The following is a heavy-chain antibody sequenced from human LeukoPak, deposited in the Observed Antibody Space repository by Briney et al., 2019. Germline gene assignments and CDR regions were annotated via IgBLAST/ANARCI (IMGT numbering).Heavy chain of an antibody. Sequence: ASVKVSCKTSGYSFTDYYMHWVRQAPGQGLEWMGWINPNSGGTSSAQKFQGRVTMTRDTSISTVYMEVTWLTSDDTAIYYCARADRLHGGPYLIGPWGQGTLVTVSS. V-gene: IGHV1-2*02. D-gene: IGHD2-21*01. CDR2: INPNSGGT. CDR1: GYSFTDYY. CDR3: ARADRLHGGPYLIGP. J-gene: IGHJ5*02.